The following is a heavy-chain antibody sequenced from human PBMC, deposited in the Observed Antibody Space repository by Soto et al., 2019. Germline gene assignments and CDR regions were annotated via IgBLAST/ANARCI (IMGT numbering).Heavy chain of an antibody. CDR2: INPNSGGT. Sequence: ASVKVSCKASGYTFTGYYMHWVRQAPGQGLEWMGWINPNSGGTNYAQKFQGWVTMTRDTSISTAYMELSRLRSDDTAVYYCARDRGIGYDILTGQYNWFDPWGQGTLVTVSS. V-gene: IGHV1-2*04. CDR3: ARDRGIGYDILTGQYNWFDP. CDR1: GYTFTGYY. J-gene: IGHJ5*02. D-gene: IGHD3-9*01.